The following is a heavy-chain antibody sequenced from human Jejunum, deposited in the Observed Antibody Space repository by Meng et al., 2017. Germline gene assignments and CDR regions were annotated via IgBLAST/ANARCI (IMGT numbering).Heavy chain of an antibody. V-gene: IGHV1-46*01. J-gene: IGHJ4*02. CDR2: IDPAEVVT. CDR3: ARASRVLGGFDY. Sequence: QVQLVQSGAEVKKPGSSVKVSCKASGNTFTHYYIHWVRQAPGQGLEWMGIIDPAEVVTKYTQNFQGRVTMTRDTSTSTVHMEVSSLRSADTAVYYCARASRVLGGFDYWGQGTLVTVSS. CDR1: GNTFTHYY. D-gene: IGHD3-16*01.